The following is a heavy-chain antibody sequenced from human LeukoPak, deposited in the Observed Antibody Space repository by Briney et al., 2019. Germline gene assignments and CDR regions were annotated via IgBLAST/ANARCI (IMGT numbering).Heavy chain of an antibody. CDR3: ARDRGYCSGDSCYPTRFDY. CDR1: GFTVSSNY. V-gene: IGHV3-53*01. D-gene: IGHD2-15*01. CDR2: IYSGGNT. Sequence: GGSLRLSCAASGFTVSSNYMSWVPQAPGKGLEWVSIIYSGGNTYYADSVEGRFTISRDNSKSTVYLQVNSLRVEDTAVYYCARDRGYCSGDSCYPTRFDYWGQETLVTVSS. J-gene: IGHJ4*02.